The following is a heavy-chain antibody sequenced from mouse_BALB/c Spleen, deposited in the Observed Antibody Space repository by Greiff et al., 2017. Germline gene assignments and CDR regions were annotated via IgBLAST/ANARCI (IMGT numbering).Heavy chain of an antibody. Sequence: VQLQQSGPGLVQPSQSLSITCTVSGFSLTSYGVHWVRQSPGKGLEWLGVIWSGGSTDYNAAFISRLSISKDNSTSQVFFKMNSLQANDTAIYYCAKAFSLRYAMDYWGQGTSVTVSS. CDR3: AKAFSLRYAMDY. V-gene: IGHV2-2*02. CDR1: GFSLTSYG. CDR2: IWSGGST. D-gene: IGHD1-1*01. J-gene: IGHJ4*01.